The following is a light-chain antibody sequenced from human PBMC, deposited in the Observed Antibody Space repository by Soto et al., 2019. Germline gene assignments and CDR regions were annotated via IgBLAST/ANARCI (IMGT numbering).Light chain of an antibody. Sequence: QSVLTQPPSSSGSPGQSVTISCTGTKNDIGVYDFVSWYQHHPGKAPRLIIYEVVQRPSGVPDRFSGSKSGNTASLTVSGLQDADEADYYCQSYDSSMSGSVFGTGTKVTVL. CDR3: QSYDSSMSGSV. CDR1: KNDIGVYDF. J-gene: IGLJ1*01. V-gene: IGLV2-8*01. CDR2: EVV.